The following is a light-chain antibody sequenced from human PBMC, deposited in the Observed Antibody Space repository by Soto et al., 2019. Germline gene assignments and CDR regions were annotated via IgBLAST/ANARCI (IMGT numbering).Light chain of an antibody. CDR1: QSISSW. CDR2: DAS. J-gene: IGKJ1*01. Sequence: DIQMTQSPSTLSASVGDRVTITCRASQSISSWLAWYQQKPGKAPKLLIYDASSLESGVPSRFSGSGSGTEFTLTISSLQPDDFATYYCQQYNSYSSQWTFGQGTKVEIK. V-gene: IGKV1-5*01. CDR3: QQYNSYSSQWT.